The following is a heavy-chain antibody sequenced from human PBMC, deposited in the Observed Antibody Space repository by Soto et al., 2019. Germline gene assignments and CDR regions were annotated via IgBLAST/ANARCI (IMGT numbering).Heavy chain of an antibody. CDR3: ASGGTTVNRRFDF. CDR2: IIPILDTT. CDR1: GGTSSGYA. V-gene: IGHV1-69*01. D-gene: IGHD4-4*01. Sequence: QMQVVQSGAEVKKPGSSVRVSCKASGGTSSGYAITWMRQAPGQGLEWMGGIIPILDTTDYAQKFQGRVTFNADESTSTVYMELSSLTSEDTAVYYCASGGTTVNRRFDFWGQGTLVTVSS. J-gene: IGHJ4*02.